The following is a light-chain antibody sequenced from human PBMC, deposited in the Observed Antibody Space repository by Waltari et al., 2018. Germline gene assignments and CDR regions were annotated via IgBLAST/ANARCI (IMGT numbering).Light chain of an antibody. CDR3: QSYDTILSVSV. V-gene: IGLV1-40*01. CDR1: SSNIGADYY. Sequence: QSVLTQPPSVSGAPGQRVTISCTGSSSNIGADYYVNWYQKLPGTAPKLLIQGNKNRPSGVPDRFSGSKSGASASLAIAGLRAEDEGEYYCQSYDTILSVSVFGGGTKVTVL. CDR2: GNK. J-gene: IGLJ2*01.